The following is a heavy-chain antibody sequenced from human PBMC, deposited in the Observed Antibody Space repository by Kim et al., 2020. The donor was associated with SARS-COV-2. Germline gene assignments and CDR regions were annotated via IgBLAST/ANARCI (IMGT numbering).Heavy chain of an antibody. D-gene: IGHD3-16*01. Sequence: SETLSLTCTVSGGSISSSSYYWGWIRQPPGKGLEWIGSIYYSGSTYYNPSLKSRVTISVDTSKNQFSLKLSSVTAADTAVYYCARLVRGGVFDYWGQGTLVTVSS. CDR2: IYYSGST. CDR3: ARLVRGGVFDY. J-gene: IGHJ4*02. V-gene: IGHV4-39*01. CDR1: GGSISSSSYY.